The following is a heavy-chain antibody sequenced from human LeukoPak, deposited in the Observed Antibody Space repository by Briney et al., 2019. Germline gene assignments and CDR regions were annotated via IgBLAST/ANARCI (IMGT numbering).Heavy chain of an antibody. CDR2: ISFSVSSK. CDR3: ARDSPIVVVTAIHYFDY. Sequence: GGSLRLSCAASGFTFSDYYMSWIRQAPGKGLEWVSYISFSVSSKYYADSVKGRFTISRDNSKNTLYLQMNSLRAEDTAVYYCARDSPIVVVTAIHYFDYWGQGTLVTVSS. V-gene: IGHV3-11*04. J-gene: IGHJ4*02. CDR1: GFTFSDYY. D-gene: IGHD2-21*02.